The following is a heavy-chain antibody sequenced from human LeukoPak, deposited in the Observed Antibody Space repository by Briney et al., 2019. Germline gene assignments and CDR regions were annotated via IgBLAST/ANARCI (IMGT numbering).Heavy chain of an antibody. D-gene: IGHD6-19*01. V-gene: IGHV3-48*04. CDR1: GFTFNSFI. CDR3: ARGRMGSGGFDY. CDR2: ISSSGDTI. Sequence: GGSLRLSCAASGFTFNSFILNWVRQAPGKGLEWLSYISSSGDTIFYADSVKGRFTVSRDNAKNSLHVQMNSLRVEDTAVYYCARGRMGSGGFDYWGQGTLVTVSS. J-gene: IGHJ4*02.